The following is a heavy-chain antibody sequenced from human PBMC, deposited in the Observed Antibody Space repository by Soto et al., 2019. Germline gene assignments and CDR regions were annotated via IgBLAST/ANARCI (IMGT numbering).Heavy chain of an antibody. V-gene: IGHV1-18*04. CDR3: ARDFVPGRMVRGVSAFDI. CDR1: GYTFISYG. D-gene: IGHD3-10*01. CDR2: ISAYNGNT. J-gene: IGHJ3*02. Sequence: QVQLVQSGAEVKKPGASVKVSCKASGYTFISYGISWVRQAPGQGLEWMGWISAYNGNTNYAQKVQGRVTMTTDTSTSTAYMELKSLRSADTAVYYCARDFVPGRMVRGVSAFDIWGQGTMVTVSS.